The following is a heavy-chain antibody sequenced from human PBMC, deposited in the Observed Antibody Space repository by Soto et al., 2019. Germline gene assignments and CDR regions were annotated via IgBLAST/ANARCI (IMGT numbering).Heavy chain of an antibody. Sequence: GGSLRLSCSASGFTFSSYGMHWVRQSPVKGLEWVAVISYDGSNKYYADSVKGRFTISRDNSKNTLYLQMNSLRAEDTAVYYCAKDLGVEVGALANVDWIDFWGQG. D-gene: IGHD2-2*01. CDR1: GFTFSSYG. V-gene: IGHV3-30*18. CDR2: ISYDGSNK. CDR3: AKDLGVEVGALANVDWIDF. J-gene: IGHJ5*01.